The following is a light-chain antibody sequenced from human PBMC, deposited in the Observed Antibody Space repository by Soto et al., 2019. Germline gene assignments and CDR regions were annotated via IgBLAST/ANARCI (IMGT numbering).Light chain of an antibody. CDR2: DAS. Sequence: EIVLTQSPGTLSLSPGERATLSCRASQTVGGNYLAWYQQKPGQPPRLLIYDASRRATGIPDRFSGDGSGTDFTLTLSRLEPEDFAVYYCQQCATAPLTFGGGTTVEI. J-gene: IGKJ4*01. CDR1: QTVGGNY. CDR3: QQCATAPLT. V-gene: IGKV3-20*01.